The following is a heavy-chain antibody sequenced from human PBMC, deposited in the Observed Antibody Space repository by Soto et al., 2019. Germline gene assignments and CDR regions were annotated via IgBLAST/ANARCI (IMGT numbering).Heavy chain of an antibody. V-gene: IGHV4-59*01. CDR1: GGSISSYY. Sequence: PSETLSLTCTVSGGSISSYYWSWIRQPPGRGLEWIGYIYYSGSTNYNPSLKSRVTISVDTSKNQFSLKLSSVTAADTAVYYCAREPAYCGGDCYYAFDIGGQGTMVTVS. J-gene: IGHJ3*02. D-gene: IGHD2-21*02. CDR2: IYYSGST. CDR3: AREPAYCGGDCYYAFDI.